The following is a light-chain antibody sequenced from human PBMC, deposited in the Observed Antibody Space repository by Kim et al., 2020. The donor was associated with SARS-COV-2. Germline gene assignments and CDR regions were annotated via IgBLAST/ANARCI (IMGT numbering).Light chain of an antibody. CDR3: CSYAGSSTHVV. Sequence: SITITCAGTSSDVGSYNLVPWYQQHPGKAPKLRMYEGSKRPSGVSNRFSGSKSGNTASLTISGLQAEDEADYYCCSYAGSSTHVVFGGGTKVTVL. J-gene: IGLJ2*01. CDR2: EGS. V-gene: IGLV2-23*01. CDR1: SSDVGSYNL.